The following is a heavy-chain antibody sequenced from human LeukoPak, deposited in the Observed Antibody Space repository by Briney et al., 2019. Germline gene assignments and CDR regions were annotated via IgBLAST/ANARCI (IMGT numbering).Heavy chain of an antibody. CDR1: GGSFSGYC. Sequence: SETLSLTCAVYGGSFSGYCWSWIRQPPGKGLEWIGEINHSGSTNYNPSLKSRVTISVDTFKNQFSLKLSSVTAADTAVYYCARLTWELLFDYWGQGTLVTVSS. V-gene: IGHV4-34*01. CDR2: INHSGST. J-gene: IGHJ4*02. CDR3: ARLTWELLFDY. D-gene: IGHD1-26*01.